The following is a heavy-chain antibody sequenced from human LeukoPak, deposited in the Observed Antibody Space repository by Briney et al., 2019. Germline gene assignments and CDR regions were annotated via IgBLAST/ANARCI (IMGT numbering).Heavy chain of an antibody. Sequence: GGSLRLSCAASGFTFSSYEMNWVRQAPGKGLEWVSYISSSGSTIYYADSVKGRFTISRDNAKNSLYLQMNSLRAEDTAVYYCARDQLSPLVRGVITFFDYWGRGTLVTVSS. CDR3: ARDQLSPLVRGVITFFDY. J-gene: IGHJ4*02. CDR1: GFTFSSYE. V-gene: IGHV3-48*03. D-gene: IGHD3-10*01. CDR2: ISSSGSTI.